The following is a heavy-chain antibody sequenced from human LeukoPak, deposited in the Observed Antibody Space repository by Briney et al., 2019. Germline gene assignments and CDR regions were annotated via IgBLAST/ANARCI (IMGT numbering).Heavy chain of an antibody. D-gene: IGHD2-2*01. Sequence: SETLSLTCTVSGGSISSYYWSWIRQPPGKGLEWIGYIYYSGSTNYNPSLKSRVTISVDTSKNQFSLKLSSVTAADTAVYYCARHHCSSTSCYANYYYMDVGGKGTTVTVSS. CDR3: ARHHCSSTSCYANYYYMDV. V-gene: IGHV4-59*08. J-gene: IGHJ6*03. CDR2: IYYSGST. CDR1: GGSISSYY.